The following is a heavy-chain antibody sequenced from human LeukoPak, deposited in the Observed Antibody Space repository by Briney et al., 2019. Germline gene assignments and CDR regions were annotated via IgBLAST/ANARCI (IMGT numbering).Heavy chain of an antibody. J-gene: IGHJ6*02. CDR2: ISSSGRLM. D-gene: IGHD1-14*01. CDR1: GFTFSDYY. CDR3: ARDTNNGLDV. Sequence: GGALRLSCAASGFTFSDYYINWIRQAPGKGREWVSHISSSGRLMQYADSVKGRFTITRDNAQNFLSLQMNSLKPEDTAVYYCARDTNNGLDVWGRGTTVTVSS. V-gene: IGHV3-11*01.